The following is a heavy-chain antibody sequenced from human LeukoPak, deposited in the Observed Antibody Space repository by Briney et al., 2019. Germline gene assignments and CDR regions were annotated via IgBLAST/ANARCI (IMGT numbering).Heavy chain of an antibody. V-gene: IGHV3-74*01. CDR3: ARYGGGYRQS. CDR1: GFTFSASW. CDR2: INGDGSTT. D-gene: IGHD4-23*01. Sequence: GGSLRLSCAASGFTFSASWMHWVRQAPGKGLVWVSRINGDGSTTDYADSVKGRFTIYRDNDKNTLYLQMNSLRAEDTAVYYCARYGGGYRQSWGQPTLVTVSS. J-gene: IGHJ5*02.